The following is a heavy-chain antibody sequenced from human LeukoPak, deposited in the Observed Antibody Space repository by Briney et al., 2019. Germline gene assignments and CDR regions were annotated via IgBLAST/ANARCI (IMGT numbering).Heavy chain of an antibody. J-gene: IGHJ2*01. Sequence: PGGSLRLSCAASGFTFSSYWMHWVRQAPGKGLVWVSRINSDGSSTSYADSVKGRFTISRDNAKNTLYLQMNSLRAEDTAVYYCAGSDTIGYLPREWDYWYFDLWGRGTLVTVSS. CDR2: INSDGSST. D-gene: IGHD3-22*01. V-gene: IGHV3-74*01. CDR3: AGSDTIGYLPREWDYWYFDL. CDR1: GFTFSSYW.